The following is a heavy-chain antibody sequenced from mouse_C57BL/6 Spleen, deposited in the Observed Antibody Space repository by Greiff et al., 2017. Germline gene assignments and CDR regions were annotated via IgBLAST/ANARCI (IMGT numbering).Heavy chain of an antibody. CDR3: ARYDGYYGAMDY. CDR1: GYSFTSYY. J-gene: IGHJ4*01. V-gene: IGHV1-66*01. CDR2: IYPGSGNT. D-gene: IGHD2-3*01. Sequence: VQLVESGPELVKPGASVKISCKASGYSFTSYYIHWVKQRPGQGLEWIGWIYPGSGNTKYNEKFKGKATLTADTSSSTAYMQLSSLTSEDSAVYYCARYDGYYGAMDYWGQGTSVTVSS.